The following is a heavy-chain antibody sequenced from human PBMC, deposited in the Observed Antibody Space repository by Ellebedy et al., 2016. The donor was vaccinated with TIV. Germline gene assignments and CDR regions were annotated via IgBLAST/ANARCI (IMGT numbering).Heavy chain of an antibody. CDR1: GFTFDDFT. V-gene: IGHV3-43*01. CDR3: VKDSGAGDPYSDYVFGYYAMDV. Sequence: GGSLRLXXAASGFTFDDFTMHWVRQAPGKGLEWVSLISWDGGRTYYADSVKGRFTISRDNSEKSLYLQMNSLRTEDTALYYCVKDSGAGDPYSDYVFGYYAMDVWGQGTTVTVSS. J-gene: IGHJ6*02. D-gene: IGHD4-11*01. CDR2: ISWDGGRT.